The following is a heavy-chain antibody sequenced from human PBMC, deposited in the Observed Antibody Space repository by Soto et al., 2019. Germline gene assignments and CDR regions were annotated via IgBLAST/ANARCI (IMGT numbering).Heavy chain of an antibody. D-gene: IGHD3-22*01. V-gene: IGHV3-23*01. CDR3: AKPRYYDSSGQELDY. CDR2: ISGSGGST. Sequence: GGSLRLSCAASGFTFSSYAMSWVRQAPGKGLEWVSAISGSGGSTYYADSVKGRFTISRDNSKNTLYLQMNSLRAEDTAVYYCAKPRYYDSSGQELDYWGQGTLVTVSS. CDR1: GFTFSSYA. J-gene: IGHJ4*02.